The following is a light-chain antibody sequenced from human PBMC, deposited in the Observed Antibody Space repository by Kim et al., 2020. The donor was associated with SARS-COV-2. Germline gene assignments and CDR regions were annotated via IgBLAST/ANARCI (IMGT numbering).Light chain of an antibody. CDR3: QQSHSTPPMYT. CDR2: AAS. Sequence: DIQMTQSPSSLSASVGDRVTITCRASQSISSYLNWYQQKPGKAPKLLIYAASSLQSGVPSRFSGSGSGTDFTLTISSLQPEDFATYYCQQSHSTPPMYTFGQGTKLEI. V-gene: IGKV1-39*01. CDR1: QSISSY. J-gene: IGKJ2*01.